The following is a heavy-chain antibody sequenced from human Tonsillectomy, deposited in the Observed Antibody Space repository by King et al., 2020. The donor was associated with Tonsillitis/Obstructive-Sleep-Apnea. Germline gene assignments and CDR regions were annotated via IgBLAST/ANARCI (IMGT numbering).Heavy chain of an antibody. Sequence: VQLVESGGGLVQPGGSLRLSCAASGFSFSTYEMNWVRQAPGKGLEWVSYISSRGSTIYYADSVKGRFTIFRDNAKNSLYLQMNSLRAEDTAVYYCARGPPGGAQTHYYYYGMDVWGQGTTVTVSS. V-gene: IGHV3-48*03. J-gene: IGHJ6*02. CDR3: ARGPPGGAQTHYYYYGMDV. CDR2: ISSRGSTI. D-gene: IGHD3-16*01. CDR1: GFSFSTYE.